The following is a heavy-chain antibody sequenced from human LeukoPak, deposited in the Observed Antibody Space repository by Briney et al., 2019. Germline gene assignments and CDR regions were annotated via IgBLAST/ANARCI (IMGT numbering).Heavy chain of an antibody. J-gene: IGHJ4*02. CDR3: ARGRLQDIAAATIAYLLDDY. CDR1: GYTFTSYG. D-gene: IGHD6-13*01. CDR2: ISAYNGNT. V-gene: IGHV1-18*01. Sequence: GASVKVSCKASGYTFTSYGISWMLQAPGQGLEWMGWISAYNGNTNYAQKLQGRVTMTTDTSTSTAYMELRSLRSDDTAVYYCARGRLQDIAAATIAYLLDDYWGQGTLVTVSS.